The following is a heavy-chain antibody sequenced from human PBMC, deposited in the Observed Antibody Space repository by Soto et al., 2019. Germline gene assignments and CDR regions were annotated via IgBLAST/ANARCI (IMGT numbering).Heavy chain of an antibody. V-gene: IGHV4-4*07. CDR3: GRESGETWDYEAS. CDR2: LNNYGNT. CDR1: GGSISSYR. J-gene: IGHJ5*02. D-gene: IGHD1-7*01. Sequence: SETLSLTCTVSGGSISSYRWSWIPQPAGKGLEWIGRLNNYGNTRYNPSLKSRVTVSVDTSRNQFFLTLRSVTAADSAVYHCGRESGETWDYEASWGQGTPVTVSS.